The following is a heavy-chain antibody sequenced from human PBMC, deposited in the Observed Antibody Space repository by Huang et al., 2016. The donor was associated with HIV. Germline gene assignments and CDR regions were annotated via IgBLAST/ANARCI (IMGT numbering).Heavy chain of an antibody. CDR2: INPNTGNT. CDR1: GYTFTNYD. CDR3: ARSAYGDLDY. D-gene: IGHD4-17*01. Sequence: QVHLVQSGAEVKKPGASVKVSCKASGYTFTNYDINWVRQATGRGLEWMGWINPNTGNTGCAQSVKCRVTMTRKTSITTAYMELTSLTSEDTAVYYCARSAYGDLDYWGLGTLVIVSS. V-gene: IGHV1-8*02. J-gene: IGHJ4*02.